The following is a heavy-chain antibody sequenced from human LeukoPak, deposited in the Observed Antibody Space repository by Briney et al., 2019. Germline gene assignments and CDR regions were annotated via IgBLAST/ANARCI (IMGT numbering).Heavy chain of an antibody. V-gene: IGHV4-34*01. J-gene: IGHJ3*02. CDR3: AHTHYYDSSGYFDAFDI. CDR1: GGSFSGYY. CDR2: INHSGST. Sequence: SETLSLTCAVYGGSFSGYYWSWIRQPPGKGLEWIGEINHSGSTNYNPSLKSRVTISVDTSKNQFSLKLSSVTAADTAVYYCAHTHYYDSSGYFDAFDIWGQGTMVTVSS. D-gene: IGHD3-22*01.